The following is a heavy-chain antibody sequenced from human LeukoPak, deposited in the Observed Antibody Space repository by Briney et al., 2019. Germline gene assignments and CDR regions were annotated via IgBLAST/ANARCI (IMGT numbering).Heavy chain of an antibody. V-gene: IGHV1-18*01. Sequence: ASVKVSCKASGYTFTSYGISWVRQAPGQGLEWMGWISGYNDNTNYAQKFQGRVTMTTDTSTSTAYMELRSLRSDDTAVYYCASEVSYGDLDYWGQGTLVTVSS. J-gene: IGHJ4*02. CDR3: ASEVSYGDLDY. CDR2: ISGYNDNT. CDR1: GYTFTSYG. D-gene: IGHD4-17*01.